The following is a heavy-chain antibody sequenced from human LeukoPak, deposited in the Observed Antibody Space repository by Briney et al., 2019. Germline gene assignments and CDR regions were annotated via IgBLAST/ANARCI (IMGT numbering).Heavy chain of an antibody. CDR3: ARDPPGSGSYLDY. J-gene: IGHJ4*02. CDR1: GDSITTYY. CDR2: VYYTGIT. Sequence: PSETLSLTCTVSGDSITTYYWTWVRQPPGKGLGYIGYVYYTGITNYNPSLKSRVTISLDTSKNQFSLKLTSVTAADTAVYYCARDPPGSGSYLDYWGQGTLVTVSS. V-gene: IGHV4-59*01. D-gene: IGHD3-10*01.